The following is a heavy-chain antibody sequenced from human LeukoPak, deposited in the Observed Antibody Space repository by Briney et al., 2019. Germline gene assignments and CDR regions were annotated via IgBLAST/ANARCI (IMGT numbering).Heavy chain of an antibody. CDR3: ARDRGTWNDDGFDY. J-gene: IGHJ4*02. CDR2: IYISGST. CDR1: GGSFSGYY. D-gene: IGHD1-1*01. Sequence: SETLSLTCAVYGGSFSGYYWSWIRQPAGKGLEWIGRIYISGSTNYNPSLKSRVTMSVDTSKNQSSLKLSSVTAADTAVYYCARDRGTWNDDGFDYWGQGTLVTVSS. V-gene: IGHV4-4*07.